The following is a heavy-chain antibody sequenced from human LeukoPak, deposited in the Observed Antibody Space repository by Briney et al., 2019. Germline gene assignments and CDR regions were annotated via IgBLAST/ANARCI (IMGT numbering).Heavy chain of an antibody. D-gene: IGHD6-19*01. V-gene: IGHV3-20*04. CDR3: ARGGSTGWYSFDY. CDR1: GFTLSSYP. CDR2: INWNGGST. Sequence: GGSLRLSCSASGFTLSSYPMHWVRQAPGKGLEWVSGINWNGGSTGYADSVKGRFTISRDNAKNSLYLRMNSLRAEDTALYYCARGGSTGWYSFDYWGQGTLVTVSS. J-gene: IGHJ4*02.